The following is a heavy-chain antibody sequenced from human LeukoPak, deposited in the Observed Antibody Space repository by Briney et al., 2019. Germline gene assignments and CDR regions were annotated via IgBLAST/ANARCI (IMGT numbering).Heavy chain of an antibody. CDR1: GYTFIGYY. CDR3: ARVNQPGIAAAGDY. V-gene: IGHV1-2*02. Sequence: GASVKVSCKASGYTFIGYYMHWVRQAPGQGLEWMGWINPNSGGTNYAQKFQGRVTMTRDTSISTAYMELSRLRSDDTAVYYCARVNQPGIAAAGDYWGQGTLVTVSS. CDR2: INPNSGGT. D-gene: IGHD6-13*01. J-gene: IGHJ4*02.